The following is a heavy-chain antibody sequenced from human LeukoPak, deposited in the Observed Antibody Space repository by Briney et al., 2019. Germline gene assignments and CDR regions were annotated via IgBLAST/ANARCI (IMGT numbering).Heavy chain of an antibody. CDR3: AKDNCGGDCYLGAYYFDY. Sequence: GGSLRLSCAASGFTFDDYAMHWVRQAPGKGLEWVSLISGDGGSTYYADSVKGRFTISRDNSKNSLYLQMNSLRTEDTALYYCAKDNCGGDCYLGAYYFDYWGQGTLVTVSS. V-gene: IGHV3-43*02. CDR2: ISGDGGST. D-gene: IGHD2-21*02. J-gene: IGHJ4*02. CDR1: GFTFDDYA.